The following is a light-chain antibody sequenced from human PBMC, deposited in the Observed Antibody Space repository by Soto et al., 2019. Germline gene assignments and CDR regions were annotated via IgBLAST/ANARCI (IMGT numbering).Light chain of an antibody. CDR1: QSVLYSSNNKNY. CDR2: WAS. Sequence: DIVLTQSPDSLAVSLGERATINCKSSQSVLYSSNNKNYLAWYQQKPGQPPKLLIYWASTRKTRVPGRFSGNGSGTDFTLTISSLQAEDVAVYYCQKYYSTPYTFGQGTKLEIK. J-gene: IGKJ2*01. CDR3: QKYYSTPYT. V-gene: IGKV4-1*01.